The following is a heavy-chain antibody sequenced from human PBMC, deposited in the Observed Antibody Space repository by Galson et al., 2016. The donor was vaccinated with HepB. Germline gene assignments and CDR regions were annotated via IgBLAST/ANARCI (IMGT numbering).Heavy chain of an antibody. Sequence: SLRLSCAASGFTFSSYAIHWARQAPGMGLEWVAIIWYDGKYTYYADSVKGRFTISRDNAKNSVYLDMNSLRADDTAVYYCVRDRPQQWLVSTFDYWGQGNLVTVSS. D-gene: IGHD6-19*01. J-gene: IGHJ4*02. CDR2: IWYDGKYT. CDR3: VRDRPQQWLVSTFDY. V-gene: IGHV3-33*01. CDR1: GFTFSSYA.